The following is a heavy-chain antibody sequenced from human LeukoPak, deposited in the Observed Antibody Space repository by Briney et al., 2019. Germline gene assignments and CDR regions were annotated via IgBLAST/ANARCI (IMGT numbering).Heavy chain of an antibody. V-gene: IGHV4-39*07. J-gene: IGHJ4*02. CDR3: ARDRAVRGVTS. CDR2: IYYSGST. Sequence: PSETLSLTCTVSGGSISSSSYYWGWIRQPPGEGLEWIGSIYYSGSTYYNPSLKSRVTISVDTSKNQFSLKLSSVTAADTAVYYCARDRAVRGVTSWGQGTLVTVSS. CDR1: GGSISSSSYY. D-gene: IGHD3-10*01.